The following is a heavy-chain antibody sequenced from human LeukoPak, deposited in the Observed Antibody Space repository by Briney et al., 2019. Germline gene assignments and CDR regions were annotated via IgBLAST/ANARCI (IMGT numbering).Heavy chain of an antibody. V-gene: IGHV3-11*01. D-gene: IGHD3-10*01. J-gene: IGHJ4*02. CDR3: ARGPPYGSGKFGPFDY. CDR1: GFTFSDYY. CDR2: ISSSGYII. Sequence: GGSLRLSCAASGFTFSDYYMSWIRQAPGKGLEWVSYISSSGYIIYYADSVKGRFTISRDNAKNSLYLQMNSLRAEDTAVYYCARGPPYGSGKFGPFDYWGQGSLVTVSS.